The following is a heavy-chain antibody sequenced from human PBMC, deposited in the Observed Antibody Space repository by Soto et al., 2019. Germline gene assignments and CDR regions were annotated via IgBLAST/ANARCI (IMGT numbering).Heavy chain of an antibody. J-gene: IGHJ6*02. CDR1: GFTFDDYA. Sequence: EVQLVESGGGLVQPGRSLRLSCAASGFTFDDYAMHWVRQAPGKGLEWVSGISWNSGSIGYADSVKGRFTISRDNAKNSLYLQMNSLRAEDTALYYCAKDIGYDFWSGSLGMDVWGQGTTVTVSS. CDR3: AKDIGYDFWSGSLGMDV. D-gene: IGHD3-3*01. V-gene: IGHV3-9*01. CDR2: ISWNSGSI.